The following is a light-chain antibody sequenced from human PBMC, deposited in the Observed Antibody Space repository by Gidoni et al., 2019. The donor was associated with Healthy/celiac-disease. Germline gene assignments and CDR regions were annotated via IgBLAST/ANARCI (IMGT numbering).Light chain of an antibody. Sequence: EIVLTTSPGTLSWSPGERPTRSCRASQSVSSSDLAWYQQKPGQAPRLLIYGASSRATGIPYSVSGSGSGTDFTLTISRLEPEDFAVYYWQHCGSSPWTFGEGTKVEIK. CDR1: QSVSSSD. J-gene: IGKJ1*01. CDR2: GAS. CDR3: QHCGSSPWT. V-gene: IGKV3-20*01.